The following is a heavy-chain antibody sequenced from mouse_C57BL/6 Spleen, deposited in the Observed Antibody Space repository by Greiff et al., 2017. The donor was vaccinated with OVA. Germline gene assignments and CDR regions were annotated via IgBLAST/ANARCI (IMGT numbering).Heavy chain of an antibody. J-gene: IGHJ2*01. CDR2: IDPSDSYT. V-gene: IGHV1-50*01. CDR1: GYTFTSYW. D-gene: IGHD3-3*01. Sequence: QVQLKQPGAELVKPGASVKLSCKASGYTFTSYWMQWVKQRPGQGLEWIGEIDPSDSYTNYNQKFKGKATLTVDTSSSTAYMQLSSLTSEDSAVYYCARRGPYFDYWGKGTTLTVSS. CDR3: ARRGPYFDY.